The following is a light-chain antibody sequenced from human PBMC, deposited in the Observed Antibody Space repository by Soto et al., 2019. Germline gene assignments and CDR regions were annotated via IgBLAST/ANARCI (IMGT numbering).Light chain of an antibody. CDR3: QQFSSYPLT. CDR1: QSVTSY. V-gene: IGKV3-11*01. J-gene: IGKJ4*01. Sequence: EIVLTQSPATLSLSPGERATLSCRASQSVTSYLAWYQQKPGQAPRLLIYDVSNRASGIPDRFSGGGSGTDFTLTISRLEPEDFAVYDCQQFSSYPLTFGGGTKVDIK. CDR2: DVS.